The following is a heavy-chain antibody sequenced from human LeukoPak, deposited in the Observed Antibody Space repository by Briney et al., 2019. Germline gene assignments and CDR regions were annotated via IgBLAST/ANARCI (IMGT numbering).Heavy chain of an antibody. D-gene: IGHD3-10*01. CDR3: ARKYYGSGVDY. CDR1: GGSISSSSYY. V-gene: IGHV4-39*07. CDR2: IYYSGST. Sequence: PSETLSLTCTVSGGSISSSSYYWGWIRQPPGKGLEWIGSIYYSGSTYYNPSLKSRVTISVDTSKNQFSLKLSSVTAADTAVYYCARKYYGSGVDYWGQGTLVTVSS. J-gene: IGHJ4*02.